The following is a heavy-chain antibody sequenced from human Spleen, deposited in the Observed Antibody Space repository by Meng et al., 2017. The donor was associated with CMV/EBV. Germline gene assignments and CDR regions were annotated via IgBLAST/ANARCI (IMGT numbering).Heavy chain of an antibody. CDR3: ARGGLIVGATLQRLNWFDP. J-gene: IGHJ5*02. V-gene: IGHV1-2*02. CDR1: GYMFTGHY. CDR2: INSNSGDT. D-gene: IGHD1-26*01. Sequence: ASVKVSCKTDGYMFTGHYLHWVRQAPGQGLEWMGWINSNSGDTKSAQKFQGRVTVTRDTSSSTAYMELSRLRSDDTAVYYCARGGLIVGATLQRLNWFDPWGQGTLVTVSS.